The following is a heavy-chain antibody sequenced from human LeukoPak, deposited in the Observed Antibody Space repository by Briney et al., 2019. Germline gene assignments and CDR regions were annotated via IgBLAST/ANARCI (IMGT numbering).Heavy chain of an antibody. CDR3: ASRHGDPPGGYYYMDV. V-gene: IGHV5-51*01. J-gene: IGHJ6*03. CDR2: IYPGDSDT. D-gene: IGHD4-17*01. Sequence: GESLKISCKGSGYSFTSYWIGWVRQMPGKGLEWMGIIYPGDSDTRYSPSFQGQVTISADKSISTAYLQLSSLKASDTAMYYCASRHGDPPGGYYYMDVWGKGTTVTVSS. CDR1: GYSFTSYW.